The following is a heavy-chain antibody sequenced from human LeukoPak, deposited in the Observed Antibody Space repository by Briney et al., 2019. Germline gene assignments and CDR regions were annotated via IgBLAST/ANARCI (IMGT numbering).Heavy chain of an antibody. V-gene: IGHV1-69*04. CDR1: GGTFSSSA. CDR2: IIPVLNIT. CDR3: AKDQGLTAPPPYGLDV. Sequence: SVKVSCKTSGGTFSSSAITWVRQAPGQGLEWMGRIIPVLNITTYAQKFQGRVTITADTSSSTVYMELSSLRPEETAVYYCAKDQGLTAPPPYGLDVWGQGTTVIVSS. J-gene: IGHJ6*02. D-gene: IGHD5-18*01.